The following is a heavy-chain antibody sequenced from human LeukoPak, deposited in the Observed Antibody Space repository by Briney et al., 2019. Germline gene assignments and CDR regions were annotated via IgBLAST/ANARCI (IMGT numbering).Heavy chain of an antibody. Sequence: ASVKVSCKASGYTLTGYYMHWVRQAPGQGLEWMGIINPSGGSTSYAQKFQGRVTMTRDTSISTAYMELSRLRSDDTAVYYCARSRRVLDWFDPWGQGTLVTVSS. CDR1: GYTLTGYY. V-gene: IGHV1-46*01. J-gene: IGHJ5*02. CDR3: ARSRRVLDWFDP. CDR2: INPSGGST.